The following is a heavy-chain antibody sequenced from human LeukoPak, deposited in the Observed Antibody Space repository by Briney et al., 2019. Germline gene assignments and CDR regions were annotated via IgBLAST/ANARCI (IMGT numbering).Heavy chain of an antibody. CDR2: IIPIFGTA. J-gene: IGHJ5*02. D-gene: IGHD2-15*01. CDR3: ARNRAYCSGGSCYWVWFDP. V-gene: IGHV1-69*01. CDR1: GGTFSSYA. Sequence: SVKVSCKASGGTFSSYAISWVRQAPGQGLEWMGGIIPIFGTANYAQKFQGRVTITADESTSTAYMELSSLRSEDTAVYYCARNRAYCSGGSCYWVWFDPWGQGTLVTVSS.